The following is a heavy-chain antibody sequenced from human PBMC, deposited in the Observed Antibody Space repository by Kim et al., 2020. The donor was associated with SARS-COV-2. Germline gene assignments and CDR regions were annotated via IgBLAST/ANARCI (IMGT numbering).Heavy chain of an antibody. CDR1: GGSISSYY. Sequence: SETLSLTCTVSGGSISSYYWSWIRQPPGKGLEWIGYIYYSGSTNYNPSLKSRVTISVDTSKNQFSLKLSSLTAADTAVYHCARGVAAAGTSNYGMDVWGQGTTVTV. CDR2: IYYSGST. J-gene: IGHJ6*02. CDR3: ARGVAAAGTSNYGMDV. D-gene: IGHD6-13*01. V-gene: IGHV4-59*01.